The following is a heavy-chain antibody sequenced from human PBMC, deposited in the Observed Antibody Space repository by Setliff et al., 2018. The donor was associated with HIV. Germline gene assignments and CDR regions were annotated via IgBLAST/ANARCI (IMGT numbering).Heavy chain of an antibody. CDR3: AKDVCSGAYCYAYYYYGMDV. Sequence: GGSLRLSCAVSGFTFISYGMYWVRQAPGKGLEWVAFIRYDGSYRYYADSVKGRFTISRDNAKNSLYLQMNSLRVEDTAVYYCAKDVCSGAYCYAYYYYGMDVWGQGTMVTVSS. CDR2: IRYDGSYR. D-gene: IGHD2-15*01. CDR1: GFTFISYG. V-gene: IGHV3-30*02. J-gene: IGHJ6*02.